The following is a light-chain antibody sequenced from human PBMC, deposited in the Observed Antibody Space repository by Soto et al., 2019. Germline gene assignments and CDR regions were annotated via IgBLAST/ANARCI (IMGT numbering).Light chain of an antibody. J-gene: IGKJ4*01. V-gene: IGKV3-15*01. CDR2: RTS. CDR1: QSISSN. CDR3: QQYNNWSRAT. Sequence: EIVMTQYPATLSVSPGEIATLSCRSSQSISSNLAWYQQKPGQAPRLLMFRTSSRATGFPARFSGSGSGKEFNLTISSLQSEDFGVYYCQQYNNWSRATFGGGTKVDIK.